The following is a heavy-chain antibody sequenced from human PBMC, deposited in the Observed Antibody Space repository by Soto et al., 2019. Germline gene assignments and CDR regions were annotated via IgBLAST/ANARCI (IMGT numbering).Heavy chain of an antibody. V-gene: IGHV1-69*02. J-gene: IGHJ4*02. D-gene: IGHD6-13*01. Sequence: QVQLVQSGAEVKKPGSSVKVSCKASGGTFSSYTISWVRQAPGQGLEWMGRIIPILGIANYAQKFQGRVTITADKSTSTAYMELSSLRSEDTAVYYCARTGSYSSSPLDYWGQGTLVTVSS. CDR1: GGTFSSYT. CDR3: ARTGSYSSSPLDY. CDR2: IIPILGIA.